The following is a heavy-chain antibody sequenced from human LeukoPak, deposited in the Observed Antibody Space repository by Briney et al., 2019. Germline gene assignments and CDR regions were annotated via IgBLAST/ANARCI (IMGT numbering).Heavy chain of an antibody. V-gene: IGHV1-2*02. CDR3: ARSQSTNVCDY. Sequence: ASVKVSCKASGYTFTGYYMHWVRQAPGQGLEWMGWINPKSGGTNYAQKFQGRVTMTRDTSISTAYMELSRLRSDDTAVYYCARSQSTNVCDYWGQGTLVTVSS. J-gene: IGHJ4*02. CDR2: INPKSGGT. CDR1: GYTFTGYY. D-gene: IGHD2-8*01.